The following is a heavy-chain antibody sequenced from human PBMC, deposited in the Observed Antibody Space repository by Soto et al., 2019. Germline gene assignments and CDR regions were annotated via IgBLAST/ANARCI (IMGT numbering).Heavy chain of an antibody. CDR1: GGSFSGYY. V-gene: IGHV4-34*01. CDR3: ARGLNYVVY. CDR2: INQSGST. J-gene: IGHJ4*02. Sequence: QVHLQQWGAGLLKPSETLSLTCAVYGGSFSGYYWSWLRQPPGKGLEWIGEINQSGSTNYNPSLTSRVTISIDTSKNQFSLKVSSVTAADTAVYYCARGLNYVVYWGQGTLVTVSS. D-gene: IGHD3-16*01.